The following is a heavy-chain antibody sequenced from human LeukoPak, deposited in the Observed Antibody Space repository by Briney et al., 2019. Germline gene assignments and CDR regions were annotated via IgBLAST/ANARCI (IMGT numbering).Heavy chain of an antibody. V-gene: IGHV3-30*18. J-gene: IGHJ4*02. D-gene: IGHD2-2*01. Sequence: SGGSLRLSCAASGFTFSSYGMHWVRQAPGKGLEWVAVISYDGSNKYYADSVKGRFTISRDNSKNTLCLQMNSLRAEDTAVYYCAKDDGYCSSTSCYGVKFDYWGQGTLVTVSS. CDR1: GFTFSSYG. CDR2: ISYDGSNK. CDR3: AKDDGYCSSTSCYGVKFDY.